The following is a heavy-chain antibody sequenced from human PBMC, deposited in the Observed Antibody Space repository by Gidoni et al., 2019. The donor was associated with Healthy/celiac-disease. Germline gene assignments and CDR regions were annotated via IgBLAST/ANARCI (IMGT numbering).Heavy chain of an antibody. CDR3: ARPQYDFWSGYYYYYYGMDV. Sequence: QVQLVQSGAEVKKHGASVKVSCKASGYTFTSDYMHWVRQAPGQGLAWMGIINPSVCSTSYEKKFQGRVTMTRDTSTSTVYMELSSLRSEDTAVYYCARPQYDFWSGYYYYYYGMDVWGQGTTVTVSS. CDR1: GYTFTSDY. D-gene: IGHD3-3*01. V-gene: IGHV1-46*01. CDR2: INPSVCST. J-gene: IGHJ6*02.